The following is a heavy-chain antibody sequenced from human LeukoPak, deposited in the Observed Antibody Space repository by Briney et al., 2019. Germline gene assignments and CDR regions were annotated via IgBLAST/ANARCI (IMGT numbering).Heavy chain of an antibody. V-gene: IGHV3-7*01. CDR2: IKQDGSEK. J-gene: IGHJ5*02. Sequence: PGRSLRLSCAASGFTLSSYAMSWVRQAPGKGLEWVANIKQDGSEKYYVDSVKGRFTISRDNAKNSLYLQMNSLRAEDTAVYYCARDSPVILAGGFDPWGQGTLVTVSS. D-gene: IGHD2/OR15-2a*01. CDR3: ARDSPVILAGGFDP. CDR1: GFTLSSYA.